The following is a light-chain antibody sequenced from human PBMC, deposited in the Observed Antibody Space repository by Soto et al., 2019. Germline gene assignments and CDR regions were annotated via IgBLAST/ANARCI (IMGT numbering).Light chain of an antibody. CDR3: QQTDSFPHT. V-gene: IGKV1-39*01. CDR2: VSS. J-gene: IGKJ2*01. CDR1: QNVGTY. Sequence: DIHMTQSPSSLSASLGDRVTITCRASQNVGTYVHWYQQKPGTAPKLLIYVSSSLQSGVPSRFSGNGAGTDFTLTISSLQPEDFAIYFCQQTDSFPHTFGRGTRLE.